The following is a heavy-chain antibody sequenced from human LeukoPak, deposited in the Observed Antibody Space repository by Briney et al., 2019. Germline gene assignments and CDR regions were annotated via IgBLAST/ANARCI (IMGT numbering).Heavy chain of an antibody. D-gene: IGHD3-22*01. V-gene: IGHV3-30-3*01. CDR1: GFTFSSYA. Sequence: PGRSLRLSCAASGFTFSSYATHWVRQAPGKGLEWVAVISYDGSNKYYADSVKGRFTISRDNSKNTLYLQMNSLRAEDTAVYYCASDRYYYDSSGYLQHWGQGTLVTVSS. J-gene: IGHJ1*01. CDR3: ASDRYYYDSSGYLQH. CDR2: ISYDGSNK.